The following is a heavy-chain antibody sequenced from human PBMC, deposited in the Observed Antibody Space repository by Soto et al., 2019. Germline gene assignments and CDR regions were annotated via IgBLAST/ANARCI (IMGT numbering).Heavy chain of an antibody. CDR2: IIPILGIA. CDR1: GGTFSSYT. J-gene: IGHJ4*02. CDR3: ARGGDSSGYYGY. D-gene: IGHD3-22*01. V-gene: IGHV1-69*02. Sequence: QVQLVQSGAEVKKPGSSVKVSCKASGGTFSSYTISWVRQAPGQGLEWMGRIIPILGIANYAQKFQGRVTITADKSTSTAYMELSSLRSEDTPVYYCARGGDSSGYYGYWGQGTLVTVSS.